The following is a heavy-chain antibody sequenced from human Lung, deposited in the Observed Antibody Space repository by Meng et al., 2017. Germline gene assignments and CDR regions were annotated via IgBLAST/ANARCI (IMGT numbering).Heavy chain of an antibody. D-gene: IGHD5-24*01. CDR1: GGSISSSSYY. V-gene: IGHV4-39*07. J-gene: IGHJ3*02. Sequence: SETLSLTCTVSGGSISSSSYYWGWIRQPPGKGLEWIGSIYYSGRTYYNPSLKSRVTISVDTSKNQFSLKLSSVTDADTAVYYCARSDGYNRDDAFDIWGQGTMVTVSS. CDR2: IYYSGRT. CDR3: ARSDGYNRDDAFDI.